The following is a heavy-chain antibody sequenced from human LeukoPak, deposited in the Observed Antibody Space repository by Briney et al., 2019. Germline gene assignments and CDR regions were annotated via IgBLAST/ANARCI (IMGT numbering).Heavy chain of an antibody. CDR3: AKVGPDVDTAMVFDY. Sequence: PGGSLRLSCAASGFTVSSNYMSWVRQAPGKGLEWVSAISGSGGSTYYADSVKGRFTISRDNSKNTLYLQMNSLRAEDTAVYYCAKVGPDVDTAMVFDYWGQGTLVTVSS. D-gene: IGHD5-18*01. J-gene: IGHJ4*02. CDR1: GFTVSSNY. CDR2: ISGSGGST. V-gene: IGHV3-23*01.